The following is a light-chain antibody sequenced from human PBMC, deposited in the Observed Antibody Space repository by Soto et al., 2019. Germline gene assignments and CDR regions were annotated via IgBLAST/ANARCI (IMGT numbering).Light chain of an antibody. CDR3: QVWDISSDHVV. CDR2: DDS. J-gene: IGLJ2*01. CDR1: DIGSKS. V-gene: IGLV3-21*02. Sequence: SSELTQPPSVSVAPGQTARMTCAGNDIGSKSVHWYQKRPGQAPVLVVYDDSDRPSGIPERFSGSNSGTTATLIISRVEAGDEADYFCQVWDISSDHVVFGGGTKVTVL.